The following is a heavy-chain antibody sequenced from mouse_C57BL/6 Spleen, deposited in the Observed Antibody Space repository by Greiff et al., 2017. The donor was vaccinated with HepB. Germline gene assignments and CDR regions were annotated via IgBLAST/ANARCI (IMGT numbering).Heavy chain of an antibody. Sequence: VQLQQSGAELMKPGASVKLSCKAPGYTFTGYWIEWVKQRPGHGLEWIGEILPGSGSTNYNEKFKGKATFTADTSSNTAYMRLSSLKTEDSAIYYWGRGEYYGSSWAYWGQGTLVTVSA. J-gene: IGHJ3*01. D-gene: IGHD1-1*01. CDR1: GYTFTGYW. CDR3: GRGEYYGSSWAY. CDR2: ILPGSGST. V-gene: IGHV1-9*01.